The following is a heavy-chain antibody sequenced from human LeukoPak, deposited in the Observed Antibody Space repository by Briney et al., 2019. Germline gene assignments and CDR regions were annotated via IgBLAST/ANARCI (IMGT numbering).Heavy chain of an antibody. V-gene: IGHV4-39*07. Sequence: SETLSLTCTVSGGSISSSSYYWGWIRRSPGKGLEWIGSIYYSGGTYYSPSLKSRANISVDTSKNQFSLKLRSVSAADTAVYYCARETNIDMDFDYWGQGTLVTVSS. CDR1: GGSISSSSYY. J-gene: IGHJ4*02. CDR3: ARETNIDMDFDY. D-gene: IGHD2-8*01. CDR2: IYYSGGT.